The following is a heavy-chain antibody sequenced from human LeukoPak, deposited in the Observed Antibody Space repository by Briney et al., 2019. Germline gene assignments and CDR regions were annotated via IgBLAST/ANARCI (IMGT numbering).Heavy chain of an antibody. J-gene: IGHJ3*02. CDR2: IRYDGSSE. D-gene: IGHD1-7*01. CDR3: ARDNWDYGVHAFDI. Sequence: GGSLRLSCAASGFTFSSYGMHWVRQAPGKGLEWVAGIRYDGSSEYYADSVKGRLTNSRDNSKNTLYLQMSSLRAEDTAVYYCARDNWDYGVHAFDIWGQGTMVTVSS. CDR1: GFTFSSYG. V-gene: IGHV3-33*01.